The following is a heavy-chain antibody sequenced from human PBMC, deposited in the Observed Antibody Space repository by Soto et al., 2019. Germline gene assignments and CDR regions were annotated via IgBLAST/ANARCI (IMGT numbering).Heavy chain of an antibody. J-gene: IGHJ6*03. V-gene: IGHV3-23*01. CDR2: ISGSGGST. CDR1: GFTFSSYA. Sequence: GGSLRLSCAASGFTFSSYAMSWVRQAPGKGLEWVSAISGSGGSTYYADSVKGRFTISRDNSKNTLYLQMNSLRAEDTAVYYCAREYYDFWSGYYGSRSDYYYYYMDVWGKGTTVTVSS. CDR3: AREYYDFWSGYYGSRSDYYYYYMDV. D-gene: IGHD3-3*01.